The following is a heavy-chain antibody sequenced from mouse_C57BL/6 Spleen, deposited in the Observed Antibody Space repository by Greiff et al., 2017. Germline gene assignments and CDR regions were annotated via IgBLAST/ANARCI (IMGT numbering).Heavy chain of an antibody. Sequence: VQLQQSGAELVKPGASVKLSCKASGFTFTEYTIHWVQQRSGQGLEWVGWFYPGSGSIKSNEKFTDKATLTAVNASTTVYIELSRLTSDESAVYTGARHEGGLGYAMDYWGQGTTVTVSS. D-gene: IGHD2-4*01. CDR2: FYPGSGSI. CDR3: ARHEGGLGYAMDY. V-gene: IGHV1-62-2*01. CDR1: GFTFTEYT. J-gene: IGHJ4*01.